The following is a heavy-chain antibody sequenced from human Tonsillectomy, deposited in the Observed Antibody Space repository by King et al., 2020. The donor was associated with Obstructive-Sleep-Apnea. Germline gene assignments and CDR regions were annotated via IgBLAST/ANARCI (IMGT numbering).Heavy chain of an antibody. CDR1: GFTFDDYA. Sequence: QLVESGGGLVQPGRSLRLSCAASGFTFDDYAMHWVRQALGKGLEWVSGISWNSGSIGYADSVKGRFTISRDNAKNSLYLQMNSLRAEDTALYYCAKDGYNYAYWGQGTLVTVSS. V-gene: IGHV3-9*01. CDR2: ISWNSGSI. D-gene: IGHD5-24*01. CDR3: AKDGYNYAY. J-gene: IGHJ4*02.